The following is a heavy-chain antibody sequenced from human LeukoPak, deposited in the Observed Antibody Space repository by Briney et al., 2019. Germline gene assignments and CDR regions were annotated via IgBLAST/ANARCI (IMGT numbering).Heavy chain of an antibody. Sequence: GGSLRLSCAASGFTFSTYWMHWVRQDPGKGLVWVSRIRSDASITSYADPVKGRFTISRDNAKNTLYPQMNSLRAEDTALYYCATSARTYIGSSLDYWGQGTLVTVSS. D-gene: IGHD2-15*01. CDR1: GFTFSTYW. CDR2: IRSDASIT. CDR3: ATSARTYIGSSLDY. J-gene: IGHJ4*02. V-gene: IGHV3-74*01.